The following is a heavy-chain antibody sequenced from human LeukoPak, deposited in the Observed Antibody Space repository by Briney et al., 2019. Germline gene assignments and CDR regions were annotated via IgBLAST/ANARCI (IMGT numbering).Heavy chain of an antibody. D-gene: IGHD6-19*01. CDR2: ISYDGSNK. V-gene: IGHV3-30*03. CDR3: ARPRGSSGRGDFDY. J-gene: IGHJ4*02. Sequence: RRSLRLSCAASGFTFSSYGMHWVRQAPGKGLEWVAVISYDGSNKYYADSVKGRFTISRDNSKNTLYLQMNSLRAEDTAVYYCARPRGSSGRGDFDYWGQGTLVTVSS. CDR1: GFTFSSYG.